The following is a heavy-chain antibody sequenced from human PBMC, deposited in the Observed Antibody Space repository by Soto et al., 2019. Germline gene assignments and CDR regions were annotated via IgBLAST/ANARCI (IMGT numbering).Heavy chain of an antibody. Sequence: QLQLQESGPGLVKPSETLSLTCTVSGGSIRSRSHYWGWIRQSPGKHLEWIGSSFYRGSTHYNTSLKTRVSISVDTSKNQVPLKLYSVTAADTAVYYCATADVFGVVTPFFESWCQGILVTVSS. J-gene: IGHJ4*02. D-gene: IGHD3-3*01. V-gene: IGHV4-39*01. CDR3: ATADVFGVVTPFFES. CDR1: GGSIRSRSHY. CDR2: SFYRGST.